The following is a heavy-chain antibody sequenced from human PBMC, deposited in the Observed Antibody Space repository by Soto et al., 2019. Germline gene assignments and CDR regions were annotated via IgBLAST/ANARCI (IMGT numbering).Heavy chain of an antibody. J-gene: IGHJ3*02. CDR2: IKSKADGGTT. V-gene: IGHV3-15*01. D-gene: IGHD3-22*01. CDR3: PLYDSYDAFDI. Sequence: GGSLRLSCAASGFTFSNAWMSWVRQAPGKGLEWVGRIKSKADGGTTDYAAPVKGRFTISRDDSKNTLYLQMNSLKTEDTAVYYCPLYDSYDAFDIWGQGTMVTVSS. CDR1: GFTFSNAW.